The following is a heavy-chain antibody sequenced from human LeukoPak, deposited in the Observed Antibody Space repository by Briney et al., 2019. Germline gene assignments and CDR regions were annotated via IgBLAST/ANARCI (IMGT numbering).Heavy chain of an antibody. V-gene: IGHV1-69*13. CDR1: GGTFSSYA. Sequence: SVKVSCKASGGTFSSYAISWVRQAPGQGLEWMGGIIPIFGTANYAQKFQGRVTITADESTSTAYMELSSLRSEDTAVYYCARDIIRFGELFPPHDAFDIWGQGTMVTVSS. CDR2: IIPIFGTA. D-gene: IGHD3-10*01. J-gene: IGHJ3*02. CDR3: ARDIIRFGELFPPHDAFDI.